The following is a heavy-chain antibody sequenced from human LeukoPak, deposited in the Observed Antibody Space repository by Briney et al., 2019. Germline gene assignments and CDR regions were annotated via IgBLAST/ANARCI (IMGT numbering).Heavy chain of an antibody. D-gene: IGHD1-14*01. CDR2: INPSGGTT. J-gene: IGHJ6*03. V-gene: IGHV1-46*01. CDR1: GYTFTSYY. Sequence: VASVKVSCKASGYTFTSYYMHWVRQAPGQGLEWMGIINPSGGTTTYAQKFQGRVTMTRDTSTSTVYMELSSLRSEDTAVYYCARDPGLTSNYYYMDVWGKGTTVTVSS. CDR3: ARDPGLTSNYYYMDV.